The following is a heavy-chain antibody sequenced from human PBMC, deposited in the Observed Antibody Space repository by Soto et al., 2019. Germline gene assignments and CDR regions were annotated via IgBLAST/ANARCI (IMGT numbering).Heavy chain of an antibody. CDR2: ISAYNGNT. V-gene: IGHV1-18*01. CDR1: GYTFTSYG. Sequence: QVQLVQSGAEVKKPGASVKVSCKASGYTFTSYGISWVRQAPGQGLEWMGWISAYNGNTNYAQKLQGRVTMTTDTPTSTAHMDLRSLRSDDTAVYYCARDLDDGPGPRQPFDYWGQGTLVTVSS. D-gene: IGHD3-10*01. CDR3: ARDLDDGPGPRQPFDY. J-gene: IGHJ4*02.